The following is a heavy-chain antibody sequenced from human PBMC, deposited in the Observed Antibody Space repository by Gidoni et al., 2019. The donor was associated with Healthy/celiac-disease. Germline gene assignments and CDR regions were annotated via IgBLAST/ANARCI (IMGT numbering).Heavy chain of an antibody. D-gene: IGHD3-22*01. CDR2: INHSGST. CDR1: GGSFRGYY. V-gene: IGHV4-34*01. Sequence: QVQLQQWGAGLLKPSETLSLTCAVYGGSFRGYYWSWIRQPPGKGLEWIGEINHSGSTNYNPSLKSRVTISVDTSKNQFSLKLSSVTAADTAVYYCARGVTDYYDSSGYYGYWGQGTLVTVSS. J-gene: IGHJ4*02. CDR3: ARGVTDYYDSSGYYGY.